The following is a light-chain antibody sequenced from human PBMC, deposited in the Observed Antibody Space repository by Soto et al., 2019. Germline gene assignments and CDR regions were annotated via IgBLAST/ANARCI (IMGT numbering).Light chain of an antibody. J-gene: IGKJ5*01. CDR3: QQFYDLPIT. Sequence: DIQMTQSPSSLSASVGDRVTITCQASQDITNYLNWYQQKPGKAPRLLLYDASSLETGVPSRFSGSGSGTDFTFTISSLQPDDSGTYYCQQFYDLPITFGQGTRLEIK. V-gene: IGKV1-33*01. CDR1: QDITNY. CDR2: DAS.